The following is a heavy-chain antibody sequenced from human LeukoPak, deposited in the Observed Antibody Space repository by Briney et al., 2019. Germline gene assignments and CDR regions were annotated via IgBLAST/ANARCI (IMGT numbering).Heavy chain of an antibody. CDR2: INPNSGGT. CDR3: ARDSTSSGFVDLTYNWFDP. V-gene: IGHV1-2*02. J-gene: IGHJ5*02. Sequence: ASVKVSCKASGYTFTCYYMHWVRQAPGQGLEWMGWINPNSGGTNYAQKFQGRVTMTRDTSISTAYMELSRLRSDDTAVYYCARDSTSSGFVDLTYNWFDPWGQGTLVTVSS. D-gene: IGHD2-2*01. CDR1: GYTFTCYY.